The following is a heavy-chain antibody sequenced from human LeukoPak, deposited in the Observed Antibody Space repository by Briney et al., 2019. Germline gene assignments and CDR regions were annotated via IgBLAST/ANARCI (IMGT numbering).Heavy chain of an antibody. J-gene: IGHJ4*02. CDR1: GFTVSSNY. D-gene: IGHD6-19*01. Sequence: PGGSLRLSCAASGFTVSSNYMSWVRQAPGKGLEWVSVIYSGGSTYYAGSVKGRFTISRDNSKNTLYLQMNSLRAEDTAVYYCARDPLGSSGWYGGGYFDYWGQGTLVTVSS. V-gene: IGHV3-66*01. CDR3: ARDPLGSSGWYGGGYFDY. CDR2: IYSGGST.